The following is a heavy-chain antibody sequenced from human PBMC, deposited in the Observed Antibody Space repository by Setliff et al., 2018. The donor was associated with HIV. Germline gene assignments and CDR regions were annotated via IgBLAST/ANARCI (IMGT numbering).Heavy chain of an antibody. CDR3: PRDDHYYDSGSYYSVWYFDL. Sequence: SVKVSCKASGGTFSNYATNWVRQAPGQGLEWMGGIIPIFGSTKYAQKFQGRVPITADESTSTADMELSSLRYEDTAVYYCPRDDHYYDSGSYYSVWYFDLWRRGTRGTVS. J-gene: IGHJ2*01. CDR1: GGTFSNYA. D-gene: IGHD3-10*01. CDR2: IIPIFGST. V-gene: IGHV1-69*13.